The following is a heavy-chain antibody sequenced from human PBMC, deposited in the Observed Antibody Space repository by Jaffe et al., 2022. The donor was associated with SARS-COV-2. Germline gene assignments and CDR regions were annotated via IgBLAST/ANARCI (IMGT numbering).Heavy chain of an antibody. D-gene: IGHD6-19*01. Sequence: EVQLVESGGGLVKPGGSLRLSCAASGFTFSSYSMNWVRQAPGKGLEWVSSISSSSSYIYYADSVKGRFTISRDNAKNSLYLQMNSLRAEDTAVYYCARMYSSGEGYYYYGMDVWGQGTTVTVSS. CDR2: ISSSSSYI. J-gene: IGHJ6*02. CDR1: GFTFSSYS. CDR3: ARMYSSGEGYYYYGMDV. V-gene: IGHV3-21*01.